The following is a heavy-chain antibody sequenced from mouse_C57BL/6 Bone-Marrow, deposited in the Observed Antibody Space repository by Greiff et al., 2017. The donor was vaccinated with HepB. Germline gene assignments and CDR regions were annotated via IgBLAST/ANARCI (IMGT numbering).Heavy chain of an antibody. CDR2: IYPRDGST. V-gene: IGHV1-78*01. CDR1: GYTFTDHT. J-gene: IGHJ2*01. Sequence: QVQLQQSDAELVKPGASVKISCKVSGYTFTDHTIHWMKQRPEQGLEWIGYIYPRDGSTKYNEKFKGKATLTADKSSSTAYMQLNSLTSEDSAVYFCARSAGIYYGPSGYFDYWGQGTTLTVSS. CDR3: ARSAGIYYGPSGYFDY. D-gene: IGHD2-1*01.